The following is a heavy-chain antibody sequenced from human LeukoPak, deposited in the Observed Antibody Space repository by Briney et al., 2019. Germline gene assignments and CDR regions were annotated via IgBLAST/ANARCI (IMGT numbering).Heavy chain of an antibody. V-gene: IGHV1-18*01. CDR2: ISTYNGDT. CDR3: TRRGPPATNWFDP. J-gene: IGHJ5*02. CDR1: GYTFTSHG. Sequence: ASVTVSCKTSGYTFTSHGINWVRQAPGQGLEWMGWISTYNGDTNSAQKFQGRVTLTTDTSTSTAYMELRSLRYDDTAVYCCTRRGPPATNWFDPWGQGTLVTVSS. D-gene: IGHD3-10*01.